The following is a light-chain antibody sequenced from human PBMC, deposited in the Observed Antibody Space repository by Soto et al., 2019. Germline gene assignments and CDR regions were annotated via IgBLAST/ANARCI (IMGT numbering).Light chain of an antibody. CDR3: QQYAVSPIT. CDR1: QGVTTN. V-gene: IGKV3D-15*01. J-gene: IGKJ5*01. CDR2: AAS. Sequence: DILITQAPATLSVSPGERATLSCRAGQGVTTNFAWYQQNPGQAPRLLIYAASTRATGIPDRFSGSGSGTDFTLTISRLEPEDFAVFYCQQYAVSPITFGQGTRLEIK.